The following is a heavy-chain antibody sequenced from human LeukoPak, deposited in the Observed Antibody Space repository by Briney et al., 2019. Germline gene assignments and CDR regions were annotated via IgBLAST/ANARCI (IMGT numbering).Heavy chain of an antibody. CDR3: ARDLYYYDSSGYSQSDY. D-gene: IGHD3-22*01. V-gene: IGHV1-69*13. CDR2: IIPIFGTA. J-gene: IGHJ4*02. CDR1: GGTFSSYA. Sequence: EASVKVSCKASGGTFSSYAISWVRQAPGQGLEWMGGIIPIFGTANYAQKFQGRVTITADESTSTAYMELSSLRSEDTAVYYCARDLYYYDSSGYSQSDYWGQGTLVTVSS.